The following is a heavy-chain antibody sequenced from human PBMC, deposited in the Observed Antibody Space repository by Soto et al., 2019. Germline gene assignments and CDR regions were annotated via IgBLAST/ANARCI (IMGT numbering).Heavy chain of an antibody. J-gene: IGHJ4*02. V-gene: IGHV3-33*05. Sequence: PGGSLRLSCAASGFTFSTYGMHWVRQAPGKGLEWVAGIAYDGTKTHYADSVKGRFTISRDNAKNTLSLQMDSLRAEDTAVYYCVRYDNSYFDFCGQGTLVTVSS. CDR2: IAYDGTKT. CDR3: VRYDNSYFDF. CDR1: GFTFSTYG. D-gene: IGHD3-22*01.